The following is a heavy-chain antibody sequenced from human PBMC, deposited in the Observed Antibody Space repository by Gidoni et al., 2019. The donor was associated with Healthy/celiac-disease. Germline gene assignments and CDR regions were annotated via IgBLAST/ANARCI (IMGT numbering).Heavy chain of an antibody. CDR2: ITPSGGST. CDR3: ASGDGYIAELDY. J-gene: IGHJ4*02. Sequence: QVQLVQSGAEVKKPGASVKVSCKVSGDPFTSYYMHRVRQAPGQGLEWMGIITPSGGSTSYAQKFQGRVTMTRETSTSTVYMELSSLRSEDTAVYYCASGDGYIAELDYWGQGTLVTVSS. D-gene: IGHD5-12*01. V-gene: IGHV1-46*01. CDR1: GDPFTSYY.